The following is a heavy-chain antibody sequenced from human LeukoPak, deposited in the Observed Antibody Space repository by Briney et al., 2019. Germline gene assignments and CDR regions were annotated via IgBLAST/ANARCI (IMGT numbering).Heavy chain of an antibody. CDR2: IRYDGSNK. CDR1: GFTFSSYG. V-gene: IGHV3-30*02. J-gene: IGHJ3*02. Sequence: PGGSLRLSCAASGFTFSSYGMHWVRQAPGKGLEWVAFIRYDGSNKYYADSVKGRLTISRDNSKNTLYLQMNSLRAEDTAVYYCARCSSTSCYTQGPLDIWGQGTMVTVSS. CDR3: ARCSSTSCYTQGPLDI. D-gene: IGHD2-2*02.